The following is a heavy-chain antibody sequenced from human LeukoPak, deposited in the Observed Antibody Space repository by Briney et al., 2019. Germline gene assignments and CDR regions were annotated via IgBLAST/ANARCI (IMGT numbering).Heavy chain of an antibody. CDR2: ISYDGSNK. D-gene: IGHD6-13*01. V-gene: IGHV3-30*04. J-gene: IGHJ4*02. CDR1: GFTFSSYA. CDR3: ARNPPYSSYDY. Sequence: PWGSLRLSCAASGFTFSSYAMHWVRQAPGKGLEWVAVISYDGSNKYYADSVKGRFTISRDNSKNTLYLQMNSLRAEDTAVYYCARNPPYSSYDYWGQGPRLTVSS.